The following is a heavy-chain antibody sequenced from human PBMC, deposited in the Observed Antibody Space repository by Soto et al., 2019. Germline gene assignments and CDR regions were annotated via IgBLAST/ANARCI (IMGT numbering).Heavy chain of an antibody. CDR1: GFSLSTSGVG. J-gene: IGHJ6*02. Sequence: QITLKESGPTLVKPTQTLTLTCTFSGFSLSTSGVGVAWIRQPPGKALEWLALIYWDDDKRYRPALESRLTTTKATSKTQVVLTMTNMDSVDTATYYCAYLPCSGGSRYWFSFSGMDVWGQGTTVTVSS. D-gene: IGHD2-15*01. V-gene: IGHV2-5*02. CDR3: AYLPCSGGSRYWFSFSGMDV. CDR2: IYWDDDK.